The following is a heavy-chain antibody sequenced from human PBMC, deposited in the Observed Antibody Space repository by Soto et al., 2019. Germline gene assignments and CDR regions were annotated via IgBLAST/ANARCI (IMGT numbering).Heavy chain of an antibody. Sequence: SETLSLTCAVYGGSFSGYYWSWIRQPPGKGLEWIGEINHSGSTNYNPSLKSRVTISVDTSKNQFSLKLSSVTAADTAVYYCASVYCTNGVCYHDFFDYWGQGTLVTVSS. D-gene: IGHD2-8*01. CDR3: ASVYCTNGVCYHDFFDY. J-gene: IGHJ4*02. CDR2: INHSGST. CDR1: GGSFSGYY. V-gene: IGHV4-34*01.